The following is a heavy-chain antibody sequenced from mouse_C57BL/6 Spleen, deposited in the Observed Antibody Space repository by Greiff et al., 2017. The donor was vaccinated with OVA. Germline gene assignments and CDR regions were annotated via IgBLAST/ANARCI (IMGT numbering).Heavy chain of an antibody. CDR1: GYTFTSYW. D-gene: IGHD1-1*01. J-gene: IGHJ3*01. CDR2: IHPNSGST. CDR3: ARRGSSYEAWFAY. Sequence: VQLQQPGAELVKPGASVKLSCKASGYTFTSYWMHWVKQRPGQGLAWIGMIHPNSGSTNYNEKFKSKATLTVDKSSSTAYMQLSSLTSEDSAVYYCARRGSSYEAWFAYWGQGTLVTVSA. V-gene: IGHV1-64*01.